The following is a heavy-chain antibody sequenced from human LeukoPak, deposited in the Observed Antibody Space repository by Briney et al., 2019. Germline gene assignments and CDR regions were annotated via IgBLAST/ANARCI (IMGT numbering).Heavy chain of an antibody. CDR1: GGPFSGYY. Sequence: SETLSLTCAVYGGPFSGYYWSWIRQPPGKGLEGIGSIYHSGSTYYNPSRKSRVTISVDTSKNQFSLKLNSVTAADTAVYYCAEGTMIVGYFDYWGQGTLVTVSS. CDR3: AEGTMIVGYFDY. D-gene: IGHD3-22*01. V-gene: IGHV4-34*01. CDR2: IYHSGST. J-gene: IGHJ4*02.